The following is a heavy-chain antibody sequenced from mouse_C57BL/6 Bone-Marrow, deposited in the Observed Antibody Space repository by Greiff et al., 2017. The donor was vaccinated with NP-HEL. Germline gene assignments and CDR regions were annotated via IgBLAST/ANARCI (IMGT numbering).Heavy chain of an antibody. Sequence: QVQLQQSGPELVKPGASVKISCKASGYAFSSSWMNWVKQRPGKGLEWIGRIYPGDGDTNYNGKFKGKATLTADKSSSTAYMQLSSLTSEDSAVYFCARGGGYDRFAYWGQGTLVTVSA. J-gene: IGHJ3*01. CDR1: GYAFSSSW. CDR2: IYPGDGDT. D-gene: IGHD2-2*01. V-gene: IGHV1-82*01. CDR3: ARGGGYDRFAY.